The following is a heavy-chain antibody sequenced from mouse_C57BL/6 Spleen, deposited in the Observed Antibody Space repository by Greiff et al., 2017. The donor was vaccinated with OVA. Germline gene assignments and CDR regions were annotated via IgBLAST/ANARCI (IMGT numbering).Heavy chain of an antibody. CDR1: GFTFSSYG. V-gene: IGHV5-6*01. Sequence: EVHLVESGGDLVKPGGSLKLSCAASGFTFSSYGMSWVRQTPDKRLEWVATISSCGSYTYYPDSVKGRFTISRDNAKNTLYLQMSSLKSEDTAMYYCARQGYSNSLYAMDYWGQGTSVTVSS. CDR2: ISSCGSYT. D-gene: IGHD2-5*01. J-gene: IGHJ4*01. CDR3: ARQGYSNSLYAMDY.